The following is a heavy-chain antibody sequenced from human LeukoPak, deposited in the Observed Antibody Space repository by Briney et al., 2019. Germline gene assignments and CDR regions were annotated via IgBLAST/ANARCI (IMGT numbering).Heavy chain of an antibody. D-gene: IGHD2-15*01. CDR3: ARGLRASSAA. V-gene: IGHV3-48*03. J-gene: IGHJ5*02. CDR2: ISSTGNTI. CDR1: GFAFSNYE. Sequence: GGSLRLSCAASGFAFSNYEMNWVRQAPGKGLEWVSYISSTGNTINYADSVKGRFTISRDNAKNSPYPQMNSLRAEDTAIYYCARGLRASSAAWGQGTLVTVSS.